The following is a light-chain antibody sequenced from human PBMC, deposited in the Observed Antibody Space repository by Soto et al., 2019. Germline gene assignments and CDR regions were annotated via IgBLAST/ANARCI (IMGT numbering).Light chain of an antibody. Sequence: DIQMTQSPSTLSASVGDRVTITCRASQTISGWLAWYQQKPGKAPKPLIYKASSLQSAVPSRFSGSGSGTEFTLTISSLQPDHSATYYCQQYNRYSLYTFGQGTKVDIK. J-gene: IGKJ2*01. CDR3: QQYNRYSLYT. CDR2: KAS. CDR1: QTISGW. V-gene: IGKV1-5*03.